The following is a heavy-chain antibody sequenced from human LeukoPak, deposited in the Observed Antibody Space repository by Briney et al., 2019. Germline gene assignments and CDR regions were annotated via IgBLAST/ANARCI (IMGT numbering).Heavy chain of an antibody. V-gene: IGHV4-39*01. Sequence: SETLSLTCTVSGGSISSSSYYWGWIRQPPGKGLEWIGSIYYSGSTYYNPSLKSRVTISVDTSKNQFSLKLSSVTAADTAVYYCAGQLLRFGELSQNWFDPWGQGTLVTVSS. J-gene: IGHJ5*02. D-gene: IGHD3-10*01. CDR2: IYYSGST. CDR1: GGSISSSSYY. CDR3: AGQLLRFGELSQNWFDP.